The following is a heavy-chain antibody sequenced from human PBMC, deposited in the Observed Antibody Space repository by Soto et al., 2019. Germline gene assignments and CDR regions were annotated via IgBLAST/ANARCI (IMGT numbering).Heavy chain of an antibody. CDR1: GYTFTSYH. J-gene: IGHJ5*02. Sequence: SVKVSCMVSGYTFTSYHIHCVRQAPGQGLEWMGIITPSGGSTSYAQKFQGRVTMTRDTSTSTVYMELSSLRVEDTAVYYCARDFAVRQPPTWFDPWGQGTLVTVSS. CDR2: ITPSGGST. V-gene: IGHV1-46*01. D-gene: IGHD1-1*01. CDR3: ARDFAVRQPPTWFDP.